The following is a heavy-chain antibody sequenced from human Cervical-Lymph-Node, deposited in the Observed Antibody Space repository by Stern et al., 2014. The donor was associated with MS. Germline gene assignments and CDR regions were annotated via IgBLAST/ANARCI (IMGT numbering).Heavy chain of an antibody. D-gene: IGHD5-18*01. J-gene: IGHJ4*02. CDR1: GFRFSSYG. CDR3: VTGCGYMSGQPDFDY. CDR2: ISYDGSNT. Sequence: VQLVESGGGVVQPGRSLRLSCEASGFRFSSYGIHWVRQAPGKGLEWVAVISYDGSNTHYGVSVKGRFPISRDNSKNMLFLHMNSLSAEDTAVDYCVTGCGYMSGQPDFDYWGQGALVTVTS. V-gene: IGHV3-30*03.